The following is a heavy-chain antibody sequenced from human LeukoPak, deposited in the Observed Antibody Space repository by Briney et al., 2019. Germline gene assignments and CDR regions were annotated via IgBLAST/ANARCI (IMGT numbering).Heavy chain of an antibody. V-gene: IGHV1-69*05. CDR1: GGTFSSYA. D-gene: IGHD6-6*01. J-gene: IGHJ5*02. CDR2: IIPIFGTA. CDR3: AGINSSSSP. Sequence: SVKVSCKASGGTFSSYAISWVRQAPGQGLEWMGRIIPIFGTANYAQKFQGRVTMTMDTSTSTVYMELSSLRSEDTAVYYCAGINSSSSPWGQGTLVTVSS.